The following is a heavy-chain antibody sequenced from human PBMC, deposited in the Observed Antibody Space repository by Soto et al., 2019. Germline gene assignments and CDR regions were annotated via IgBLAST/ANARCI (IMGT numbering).Heavy chain of an antibody. J-gene: IGHJ5*02. V-gene: IGHV4-30-4*01. Sequence: QVQLQESGPGLVKPSQTLSLTCTVSGGSISSGDYYWSWIRQPPGKGLEWIGYIYHSGSTYYNPSPKSRVTISVNTPKNQSSLKLSSVPAADTAVYYCASERPDGARLDPWGQGTLVTVSS. CDR3: ASERPDGARLDP. D-gene: IGHD6-6*01. CDR1: GGSISSGDYY. CDR2: IYHSGST.